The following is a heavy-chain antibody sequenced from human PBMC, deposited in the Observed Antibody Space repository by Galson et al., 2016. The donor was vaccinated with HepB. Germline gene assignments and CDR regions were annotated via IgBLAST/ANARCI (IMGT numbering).Heavy chain of an antibody. CDR2: ISFDGSNK. D-gene: IGHD1-26*01. Sequence: SLRLSCAASGFTFSTYAIHWVRQAPGKGLEWVAVISFDGSNKYYADSVRGRFTLSRDNSKNTLYLQMNSLRAEDTALYYCARDRRVGPTPTSLNYWGQGTLVTVSS. CDR1: GFTFSTYA. J-gene: IGHJ4*02. CDR3: ARDRRVGPTPTSLNY. V-gene: IGHV3-30*04.